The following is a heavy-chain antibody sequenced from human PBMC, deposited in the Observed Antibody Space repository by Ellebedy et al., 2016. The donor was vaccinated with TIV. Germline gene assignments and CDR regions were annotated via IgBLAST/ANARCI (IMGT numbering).Heavy chain of an antibody. Sequence: MPSETLSLTCTVSGGSVSSGNYFWSWIRQPPGKGLEWIGYAYYSGSTNYKPSLKSRVTISIDTSQNQFSLKLRSVTAADTAVYYCARRPIAESGIGWFDPWGQGTLVTVSS. CDR1: GGSVSSGNYF. J-gene: IGHJ5*02. D-gene: IGHD6-13*01. V-gene: IGHV4-61*01. CDR2: AYYSGST. CDR3: ARRPIAESGIGWFDP.